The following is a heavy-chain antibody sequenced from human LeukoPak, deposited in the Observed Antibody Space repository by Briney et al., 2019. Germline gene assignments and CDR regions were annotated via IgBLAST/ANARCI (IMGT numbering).Heavy chain of an antibody. D-gene: IGHD1-26*01. CDR3: ARVPESVGINYFDS. J-gene: IGHJ4*02. CDR1: GGSFSGNY. V-gene: IGHV4-34*01. CDR2: INYRGST. Sequence: PSETLSLTCAAYGGSFSGNYWSWVRQPPGKGREWIGEINYRGSTNYKPSLKSRVTISVDTSKNQFSLKVNSVTAADTAVYYCARVPESVGINYFDSWGQGTLVTVSS.